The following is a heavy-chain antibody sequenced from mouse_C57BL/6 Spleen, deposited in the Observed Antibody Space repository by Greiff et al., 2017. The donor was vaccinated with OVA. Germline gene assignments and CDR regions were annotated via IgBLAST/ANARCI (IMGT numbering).Heavy chain of an antibody. CDR3: ARSGNYPAWFAY. V-gene: IGHV1-55*01. Sequence: QVQLQQPGAELVKPGASVKMSCKASGYTFTSYWITWVKQRPGQGLEWIGDIYPGSGSTNYNEKFKSKATLTVDTSSSTAYMQLSSLTSEDSAVYACARSGNYPAWFAYWGQGTLVTVSA. D-gene: IGHD2-1*01. CDR2: IYPGSGST. J-gene: IGHJ3*01. CDR1: GYTFTSYW.